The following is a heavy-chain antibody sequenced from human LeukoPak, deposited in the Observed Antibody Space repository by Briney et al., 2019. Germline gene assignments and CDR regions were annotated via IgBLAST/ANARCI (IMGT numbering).Heavy chain of an antibody. J-gene: IGHJ4*02. V-gene: IGHV1-18*01. CDR2: ISSYYGTT. Sequence: ASVKVSCKASGYTFTTYAITWVRQAPGQGLEWMGWISSYYGTTIYAQKLQGRVTLTTDASTSTAYMELRSLRSDDTAVYYCAREGFNRKDVYSGEGAQVTVSS. D-gene: IGHD5-24*01. CDR1: GYTFTTYA. CDR3: AREGFNRKDVY.